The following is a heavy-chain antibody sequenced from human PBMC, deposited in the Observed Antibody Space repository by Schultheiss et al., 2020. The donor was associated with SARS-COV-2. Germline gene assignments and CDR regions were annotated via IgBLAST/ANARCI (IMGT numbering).Heavy chain of an antibody. CDR1: GFSFDSYA. CDR3: ARGAGSAWFAY. Sequence: GGSLRLSCAGSGFSFDSYAMSWVRQAPGKGLEWVSGISGTGRSTYYADSVKGRFTISRDTAKSSLFLQMSSLRGDDTAVYYCARGAGSAWFAYWGRGTLVTVSS. J-gene: IGHJ4*02. D-gene: IGHD6-25*01. CDR2: ISGTGRST. V-gene: IGHV3-23*01.